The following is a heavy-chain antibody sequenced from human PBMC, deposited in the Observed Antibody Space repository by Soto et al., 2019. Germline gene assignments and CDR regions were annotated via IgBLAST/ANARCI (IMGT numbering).Heavy chain of an antibody. D-gene: IGHD3-10*01. V-gene: IGHV4-34*01. CDR3: ARGRWFGDHYYYGMDV. CDR2: INHSGST. J-gene: IGHJ6*02. CDR1: GGSFSGYY. Sequence: PSETLSLTCAVYGGSFSGYYWSWIRQPPGKGLEWIGEINHSGSTNYNPSLKSRVTISVDTSKNQFSLKLSSVTAADTAVYYCARGRWFGDHYYYGMDVWGQGTTVTVSS.